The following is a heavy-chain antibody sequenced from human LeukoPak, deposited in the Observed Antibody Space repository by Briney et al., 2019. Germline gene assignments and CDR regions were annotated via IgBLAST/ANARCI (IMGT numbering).Heavy chain of an antibody. CDR1: GFTFSSYT. D-gene: IGHD3-22*01. CDR2: ISTSSSCI. J-gene: IGHJ4*02. V-gene: IGHV3-21*01. CDR3: ARSFRGHYDSSGYDY. Sequence: GGSLRLSCAASGFTFSSYTMNWVRQAPGKGLEWVSSISTSSSCIYYADSVKGRFTISRDNAKNSLYLQMNSLRAEDTAVYSCARSFRGHYDSSGYDYWGQGTLVTVSS.